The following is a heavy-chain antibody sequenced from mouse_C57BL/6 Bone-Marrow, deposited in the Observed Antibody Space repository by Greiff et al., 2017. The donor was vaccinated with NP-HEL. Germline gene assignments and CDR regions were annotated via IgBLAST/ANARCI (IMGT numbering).Heavy chain of an antibody. CDR3: VRDGYSLFDY. D-gene: IGHD2-3*01. J-gene: IGHJ2*01. CDR1: YFAFMASA. Sequence: LQQSGAELVRPGSSVKLSCKDSYFAFMASAMHWVKQRPGHGLEWIGSFTMYSDATVYSENFKGKSTWTANTSSSTAYIELSSLTSEESAVYYWVRDGYSLFDYWGQGTTLTVSS. CDR2: FTMYSDAT. V-gene: IGHV1-49*01.